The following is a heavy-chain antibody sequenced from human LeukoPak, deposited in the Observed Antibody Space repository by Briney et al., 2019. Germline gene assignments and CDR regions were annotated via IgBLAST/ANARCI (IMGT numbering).Heavy chain of an antibody. CDR1: GYTFTSYG. Sequence: GASVKVSCKASGYTFTSYGISWVRQAPGQGPEWMGWMNAYNGNTNYAQKLQGRVTITTDESTSTAYMELSSLRSEDTAVYYCARALTKGYYDFWGGYYWGQGTLVTVSS. D-gene: IGHD3-3*01. CDR3: ARALTKGYYDFWGGYY. V-gene: IGHV1-18*01. CDR2: MNAYNGNT. J-gene: IGHJ4*02.